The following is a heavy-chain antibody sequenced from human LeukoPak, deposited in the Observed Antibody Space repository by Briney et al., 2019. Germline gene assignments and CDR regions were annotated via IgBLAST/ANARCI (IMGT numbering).Heavy chain of an antibody. CDR2: INPSGGST. J-gene: IGHJ4*02. V-gene: IGHV1-46*01. D-gene: IGHD6-19*01. Sequence: VSVKVSCKASGYTFTSYYMHWVRQAPGQGLEWMGIINPSGGSTSYAQKFQGRVTMTRDMSTSTVYMELNSLRAEDTAVYYCASVGQWLAYFDYWGQGTLVTVSS. CDR1: GYTFTSYY. CDR3: ASVGQWLAYFDY.